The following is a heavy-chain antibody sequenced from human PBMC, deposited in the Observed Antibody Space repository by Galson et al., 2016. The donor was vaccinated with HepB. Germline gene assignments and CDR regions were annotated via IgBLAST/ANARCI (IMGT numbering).Heavy chain of an antibody. CDR3: GKDWGSLWESSGKGMVV. J-gene: IGHJ6*02. Sequence: SLRLSCAASGFTFDDYTMHWVRQVPGKGLEWVALISWDGRSPDYADSVRGRFTISRDNRQNILYLQMNSLTTDDTALYYCGKDWGSLWESSGKGMVVWGQGTTVIVSS. V-gene: IGHV3-43*01. D-gene: IGHD3-10*01. CDR2: ISWDGRSP. CDR1: GFTFDDYT.